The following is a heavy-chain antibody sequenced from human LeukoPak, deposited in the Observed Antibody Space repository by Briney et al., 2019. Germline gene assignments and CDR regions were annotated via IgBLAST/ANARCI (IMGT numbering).Heavy chain of an antibody. CDR1: GGSISSYY. CDR3: GRGGHETVAGLDY. J-gene: IGHJ4*02. D-gene: IGHD6-19*01. Sequence: PSETLSLTCAVSGGSISSYYWSWIRQPPGKGLEWIGFFYYSGSTNYNPSLKSRVTISVDTSKNHFSLKLSSVTAADTAVYYCGRGGHETVAGLDYWGQGTLVTVSS. CDR2: FYYSGST. V-gene: IGHV4-59*01.